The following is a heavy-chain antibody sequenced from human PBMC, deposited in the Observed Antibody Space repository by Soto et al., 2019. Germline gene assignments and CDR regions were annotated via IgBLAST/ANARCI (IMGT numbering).Heavy chain of an antibody. CDR3: ARSIVVVTALDY. Sequence: AGNGNTKYSQKFQGRVTITRDTSASTAYMELSSLRSEDTAVYYCARSIVVVTALDYWGQGTLVT. D-gene: IGHD2-21*02. CDR2: AGNGNT. V-gene: IGHV1-3*01. J-gene: IGHJ4*02.